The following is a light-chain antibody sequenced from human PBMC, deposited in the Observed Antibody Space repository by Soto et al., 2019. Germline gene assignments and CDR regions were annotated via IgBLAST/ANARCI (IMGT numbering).Light chain of an antibody. CDR1: SSNIGSNP. V-gene: IGLV1-44*01. CDR3: AAWDGSLSDLL. Sequence: QSVLTQPPSASGTPGQRVTISCSGSSSNIGSNPVHWYQQFPGTAPKVLIYSNYQRPSGVPDRFSGSKSGTSASLAISGLQSEDEADYYCAAWDGSLSDLLFGGGTKVTVL. CDR2: SNY. J-gene: IGLJ2*01.